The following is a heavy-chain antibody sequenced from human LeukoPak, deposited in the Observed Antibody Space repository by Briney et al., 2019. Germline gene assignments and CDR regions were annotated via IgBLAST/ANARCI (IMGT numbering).Heavy chain of an antibody. CDR2: ISSSGGTM. J-gene: IGHJ4*02. CDR3: ARYCSSTKCLLY. Sequence: GGSLRLSCAASGFTFSGYEMNWVRQAPGKGLEWVSCISSSGGTMYYADSVKGRFTISRDNAEKSLYLQMNSLRAEDTAVYYCARYCSSTKCLLYWGQGTLVTVSS. CDR1: GFTFSGYE. D-gene: IGHD2-2*01. V-gene: IGHV3-48*03.